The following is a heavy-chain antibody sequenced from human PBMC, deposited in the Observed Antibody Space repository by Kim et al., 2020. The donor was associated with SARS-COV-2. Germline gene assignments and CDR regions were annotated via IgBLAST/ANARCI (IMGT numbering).Heavy chain of an antibody. V-gene: IGHV4-39*01. Sequence: SETLSLTCTVSGGSISSSSYYWGWIRQPPGKGLEWIGSIYYSGSTYYNPSLKSRVTISVDTSKNQFSLKLSSVTAADTAVYYCALNYYDSSGYYPEGKYYFDYWGQGTLVTVSS. CDR1: GGSISSSSYY. J-gene: IGHJ4*02. CDR2: IYYSGST. D-gene: IGHD3-22*01. CDR3: ALNYYDSSGYYPEGKYYFDY.